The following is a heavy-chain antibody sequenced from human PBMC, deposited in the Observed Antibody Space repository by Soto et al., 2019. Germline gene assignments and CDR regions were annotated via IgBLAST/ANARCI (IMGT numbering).Heavy chain of an antibody. Sequence: QVQLVESGGGVVQPGRSLRLSCAASGFTFSSYGMHWVRQAPGKGLEWVAVIWYDGSNKYYADSVKGRFTISRDNSKNTLYVQMNSLGAEDTAVCYCARGSRFSGPTAYYFDYWGQGTLVTVSS. J-gene: IGHJ4*02. V-gene: IGHV3-33*01. D-gene: IGHD1-26*01. CDR3: ARGSRFSGPTAYYFDY. CDR1: GFTFSSYG. CDR2: IWYDGSNK.